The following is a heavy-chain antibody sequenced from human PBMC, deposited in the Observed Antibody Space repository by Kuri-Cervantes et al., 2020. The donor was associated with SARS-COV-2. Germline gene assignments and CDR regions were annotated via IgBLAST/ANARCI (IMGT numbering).Heavy chain of an antibody. CDR1: GGSISSGDYY. Sequence: LRLSCTVSGGSISSGDYYWSWIRQPPGKGLEWIGYIYYSGSTYYNPSLKSRVTISVDTSKNQFSLKLSSVTAADTAVYYCASGILYRWEGYFDYWGQGTLVTVSS. D-gene: IGHD2-15*01. V-gene: IGHV4-30-4*08. CDR2: IYYSGST. CDR3: ASGILYRWEGYFDY. J-gene: IGHJ4*02.